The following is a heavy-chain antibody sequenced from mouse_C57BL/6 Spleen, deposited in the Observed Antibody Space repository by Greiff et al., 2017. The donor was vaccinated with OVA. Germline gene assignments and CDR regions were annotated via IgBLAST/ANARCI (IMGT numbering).Heavy chain of an antibody. Sequence: VQLKESGGGLVKPGGSLKLSCAASGFTFSDYGMHWVRQAPEKGLEWVAYISSGSSTIYYADTVKGRFTISRDNAKNTLFLQMTSLRSEDTAMYYCARRYFDVWGTGTTVTVSS. V-gene: IGHV5-17*01. CDR2: ISSGSSTI. CDR1: GFTFSDYG. J-gene: IGHJ1*03. CDR3: ARRYFDV.